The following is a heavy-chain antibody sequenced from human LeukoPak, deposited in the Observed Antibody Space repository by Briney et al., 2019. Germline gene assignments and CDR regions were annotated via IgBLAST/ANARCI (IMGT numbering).Heavy chain of an antibody. D-gene: IGHD3-10*01. CDR2: IYYSGST. V-gene: IGHV4-31*03. J-gene: IGHJ4*02. CDR1: GGSISSGGYY. Sequence: SETLSLTCTVSGGSISSGGYYWRWMRQPPGKGLEWLGYIYYSGSTYYNPSLKSRVAISVDTSKNQFSLKLSSVTAADTAVYYCARGRLDYYGSGSYYILDYWGQGTLVTVSS. CDR3: ARGRLDYYGSGSYYILDY.